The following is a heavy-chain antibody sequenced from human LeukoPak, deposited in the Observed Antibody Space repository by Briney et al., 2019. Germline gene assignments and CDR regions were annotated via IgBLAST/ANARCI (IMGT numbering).Heavy chain of an antibody. CDR3: ARVLMTQYQLPTYFDY. Sequence: GGSLRLSCAASGFTFDNFAMHWVRQAPGKGLEWVSGITWNSRVKTYTPSVKGRFTISRDNAKNSLDLQMSSLRAEDTAVYYCARVLMTQYQLPTYFDYWGQGTLVTVSS. D-gene: IGHD2-2*01. CDR2: ITWNSRVK. J-gene: IGHJ4*02. V-gene: IGHV3-9*01. CDR1: GFTFDNFA.